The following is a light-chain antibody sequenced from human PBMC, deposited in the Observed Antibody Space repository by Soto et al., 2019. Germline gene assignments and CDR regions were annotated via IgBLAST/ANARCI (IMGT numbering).Light chain of an antibody. Sequence: SPLMESAPPPSVSVGDRVIISCRTSHSIRTYLNWYQQKLGKAPKVLIYAASNLQSGVPSRFSGSGSGTDFTLTISRLQPEDFATYYCQQGYNTSSNFCAGTKVDI. CDR3: QQGYNTSSN. CDR1: HSIRTY. CDR2: AAS. J-gene: IGKJ3*01. V-gene: IGKV1-39*01.